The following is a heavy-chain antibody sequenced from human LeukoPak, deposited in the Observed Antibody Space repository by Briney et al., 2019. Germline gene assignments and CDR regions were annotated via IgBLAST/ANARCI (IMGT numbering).Heavy chain of an antibody. CDR2: FDPEDGET. CDR3: GTMRGNPGAFDI. Sequence: ASVKVSCKVSGHTLTELSMHWVRQAPGKGLEWMGGFDPEDGETIYAQKFQGRVTMTEDTSTDTAYMELSSLRSEDTAVYYCGTMRGNPGAFDIWGQGTMVTVSS. J-gene: IGHJ3*02. V-gene: IGHV1-24*01. CDR1: GHTLTELS. D-gene: IGHD3-22*01.